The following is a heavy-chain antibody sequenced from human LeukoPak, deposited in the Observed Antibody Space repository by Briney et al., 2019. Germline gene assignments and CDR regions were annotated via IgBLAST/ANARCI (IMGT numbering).Heavy chain of an antibody. J-gene: IGHJ4*02. V-gene: IGHV3-48*03. D-gene: IGHD2-15*01. CDR2: ISSSGDIT. Sequence: GGSLRLSCAASGFTLRSYEMNWVRQAPRKGLEWVSYISSSGDITYYADSVKGRLTFSRDNAKNSLYLQMNSLRAEDTAVYYCARVGRDSQHLDYWGPGTLVTVST. CDR1: GFTLRSYE. CDR3: ARVGRDSQHLDY.